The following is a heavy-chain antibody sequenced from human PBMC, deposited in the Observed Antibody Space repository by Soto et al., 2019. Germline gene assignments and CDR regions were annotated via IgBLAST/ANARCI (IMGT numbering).Heavy chain of an antibody. V-gene: IGHV1-8*02. CDR2: MNPNSGGT. CDR1: GYTFNDYE. CDR3: ARIAMPARPRWYNWFDP. Sequence: QEQLVQSAAEVKKPGASVKVSCMTSGYTFNDYEINWVRQATGQGLAWIGWMNPNSGGTGYAQRFQGRVTMTTSSSLSTAYLELSSLTSDDTAVYYCARIAMPARPRWYNWFDPWGQVTLVTVSS. D-gene: IGHD2-2*01. J-gene: IGHJ5*02.